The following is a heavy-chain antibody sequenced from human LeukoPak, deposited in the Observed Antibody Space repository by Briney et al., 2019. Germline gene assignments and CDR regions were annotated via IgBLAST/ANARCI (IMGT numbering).Heavy chain of an antibody. CDR1: GFIVSSNY. J-gene: IGHJ3*02. CDR2: IYSDGKT. CDR3: AREWELQDAFDI. D-gene: IGHD1-26*01. Sequence: GGSLRLSCAASGFIVSSNYMTWIRQAPGKGLEWVSVIYSDGKTYYAGSVKGRFTISRDNSKNTLYLQMNSLRAEDTAVYYCAREWELQDAFDIWGQGTMVTVSS. V-gene: IGHV3-53*01.